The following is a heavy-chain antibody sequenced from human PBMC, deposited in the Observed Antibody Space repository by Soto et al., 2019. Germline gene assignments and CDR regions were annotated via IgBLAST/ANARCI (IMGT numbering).Heavy chain of an antibody. CDR1: GGSISSGGYY. V-gene: IGHV4-31*01. Sequence: QVQLQESGPGLVKPSQTLSLTCTVSGGSISSGGYYWSWIRQHPGKGLEWIGYIYYSGSTYYNPSLKSPITLSVGKSKNQFSLKLSSVTAADTAVYYCAKEQPPGSFDYWGQGTLVTVSS. CDR2: IYYSGST. D-gene: IGHD1-26*01. CDR3: AKEQPPGSFDY. J-gene: IGHJ4*02.